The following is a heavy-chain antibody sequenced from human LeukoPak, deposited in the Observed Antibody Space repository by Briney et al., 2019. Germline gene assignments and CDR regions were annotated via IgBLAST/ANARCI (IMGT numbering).Heavy chain of an antibody. V-gene: IGHV4-34*01. Sequence: NPSETLSLTCAVYGGSFSGYYWSWIRQPPGKGLEWIGEINHSGSTNYNPSLKSRVTISVDTSKNQFSLKLSSVTAADTAVYYCARDAVDIVAPDAFDIWGQGTMVTVSS. CDR3: ARDAVDIVAPDAFDI. J-gene: IGHJ3*02. CDR1: GGSFSGYY. D-gene: IGHD5-12*01. CDR2: INHSGST.